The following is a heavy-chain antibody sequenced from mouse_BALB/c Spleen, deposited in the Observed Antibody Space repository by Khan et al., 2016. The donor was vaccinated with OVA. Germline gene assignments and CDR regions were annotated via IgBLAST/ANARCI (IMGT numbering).Heavy chain of an antibody. CDR2: IFPGSVST. CDR3: ARGGYGWFAY. Sequence: VQLQESGGDLMKPGASVKISCKATGYTFSSYWIEWVKQRPGHGLEWIGQIFPGSVSTTYNEKFKGKATFTADTSSNTAYMQLSSLTSEDSAVYYCARGGYGWFAYWGQGTLVTVSA. V-gene: IGHV1-9*01. CDR1: GYTFSSYW. J-gene: IGHJ3*01. D-gene: IGHD2-2*01.